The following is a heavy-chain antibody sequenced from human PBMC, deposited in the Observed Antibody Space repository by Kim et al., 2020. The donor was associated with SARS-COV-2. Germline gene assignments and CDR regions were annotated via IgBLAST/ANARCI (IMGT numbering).Heavy chain of an antibody. V-gene: IGHV4-59*01. CDR1: GVSITNFY. CDR2: ISYSGST. J-gene: IGHJ6*01. D-gene: IGHD1-26*01. Sequence: SETLSLTCTVSGVSITNFYWSWIRQPPGKGLEWIGFISYSGSTNYNPSLKSRVTISVDTSKNQFSLKLNSVTAADTAVYYCARDQPTFRGNYTPVDGMDV. CDR3: ARDQPTFRGNYTPVDGMDV.